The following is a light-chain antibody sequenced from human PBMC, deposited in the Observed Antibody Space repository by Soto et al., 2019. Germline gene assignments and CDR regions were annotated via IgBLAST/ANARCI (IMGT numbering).Light chain of an antibody. J-gene: IGKJ4*01. CDR2: DAS. CDR3: QQRSNWPLT. V-gene: IGKV3-11*01. Sequence: EIVLTQSPATLSLSPGERATLSCRASQSVAGNLAGYQQKPGQAPRLLIYDASNRATGIPARFSGSGSGTDFTLTISSLEPEDFAVYYCQQRSNWPLTFGGGTKVEIK. CDR1: QSVAGN.